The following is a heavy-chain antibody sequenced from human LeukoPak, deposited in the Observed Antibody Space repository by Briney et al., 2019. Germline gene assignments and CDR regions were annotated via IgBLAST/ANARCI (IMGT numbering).Heavy chain of an antibody. J-gene: IGHJ4*02. D-gene: IGHD2-15*01. Sequence: PGGSLRLSCAGSGFSFNSYGIHWVRQAPGKGLEWVAVISYTGSDPYYADSVKGRFTLSRDNSKNTVYLQMNSLRAEDTAVYYCARAKVVALLPFDYWGQGTLVTVSS. V-gene: IGHV3-33*08. CDR3: ARAKVVALLPFDY. CDR2: ISYTGSDP. CDR1: GFSFNSYG.